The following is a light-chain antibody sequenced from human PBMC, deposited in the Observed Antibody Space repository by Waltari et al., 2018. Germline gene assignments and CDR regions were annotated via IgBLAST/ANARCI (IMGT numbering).Light chain of an antibody. Sequence: EIVLTQSPATLSLSPGEGATLSCRASQNVGNYLAWYQQKPGQAPRLLIYDTSNRATGIPARFSGSGSGTDFTLTINGLEPEDFAVYYCQHRSNWPLNFGGGTKVEIK. CDR1: QNVGNY. J-gene: IGKJ4*01. CDR3: QHRSNWPLN. CDR2: DTS. V-gene: IGKV3-11*01.